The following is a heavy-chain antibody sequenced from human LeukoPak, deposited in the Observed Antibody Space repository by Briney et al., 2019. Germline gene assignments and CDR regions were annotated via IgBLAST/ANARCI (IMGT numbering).Heavy chain of an antibody. CDR3: ARAQRKYRVGLDY. V-gene: IGHV4-59*01. CDR1: GGSISSYY. J-gene: IGHJ4*02. Sequence: SETLSLTCTVSGGSISSYYWSWIRQPPGKGLEWIGYIYYSGSTNYNPSLKSRVTISVDTSKNQFSLKLSSVTAADTAVYYCARAQRKYRVGLDYWGQGTLVTVSS. CDR2: IYYSGST. D-gene: IGHD6-25*01.